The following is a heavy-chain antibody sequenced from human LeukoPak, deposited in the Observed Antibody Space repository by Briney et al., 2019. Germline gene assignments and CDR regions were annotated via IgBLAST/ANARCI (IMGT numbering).Heavy chain of an antibody. J-gene: IGHJ4*02. CDR3: LIKARRIWPGKRDVDY. CDR1: GFTFSSYW. D-gene: IGHD2/OR15-2a*01. Sequence: PGGSLRLSCAASGFTFSSYWMSWVRQAPGKGLEWVANIKQDGSEKYYVDSVKGRFTISRDNAKNSLYLQMNSLRAEDTAVYYCLIKARRIWPGKRDVDYWGQGTLVTVSS. V-gene: IGHV3-7*01. CDR2: IKQDGSEK.